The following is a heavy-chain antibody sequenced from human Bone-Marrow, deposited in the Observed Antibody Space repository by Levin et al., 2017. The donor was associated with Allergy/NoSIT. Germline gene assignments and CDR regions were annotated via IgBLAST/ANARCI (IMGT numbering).Heavy chain of an antibody. Sequence: NPGGSLRLSCKTSGYTFTSFDINWVRQATGQGLEWMGWMYPNSDNAGYAQQFQGRVTMTRNTSISTAYMELSSLRSEDTAIYYCARGELGSGYLFDYWGQGTLVTVSS. D-gene: IGHD5-12*01. V-gene: IGHV1-8*01. J-gene: IGHJ4*02. CDR2: MYPNSDNA. CDR3: ARGELGSGYLFDY. CDR1: GYTFTSFD.